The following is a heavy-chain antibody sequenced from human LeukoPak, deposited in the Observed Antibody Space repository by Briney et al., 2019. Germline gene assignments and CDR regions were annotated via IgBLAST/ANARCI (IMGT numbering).Heavy chain of an antibody. CDR2: NNGDGSTT. J-gene: IGHJ5*02. D-gene: IGHD2-15*01. CDR1: GFTFSNYW. CDR3: ARDPRNVGLAP. V-gene: IGHV3-74*01. Sequence: GGSLRLSCAASGFTFSNYWMSWVRQAPGKGLMYISRNNGDGSTTNYADVVKGRFTMSRDNVKNTLYLQMNSLRVEDTAVYYCARDPRNVGLAPWGQGTLVTVSS.